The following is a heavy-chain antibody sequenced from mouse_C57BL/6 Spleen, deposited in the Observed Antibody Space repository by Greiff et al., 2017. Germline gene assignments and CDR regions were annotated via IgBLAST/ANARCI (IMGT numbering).Heavy chain of an antibody. CDR2: INPNYGTT. CDR3: ARDWDVDGNY. CDR1: GYSFTDYN. J-gene: IGHJ2*01. Sequence: EVKLMESGPELVKPGASVKISCKASGYSFTDYNMNWVKRSNGKSLEWIGVINPNYGTTSYNQKFKGKATLTVDKSSSTAYMQLSSLTSEDSAVYYCARDWDVDGNYWGQGTTLTVSS. D-gene: IGHD4-1*01. V-gene: IGHV1-39*01.